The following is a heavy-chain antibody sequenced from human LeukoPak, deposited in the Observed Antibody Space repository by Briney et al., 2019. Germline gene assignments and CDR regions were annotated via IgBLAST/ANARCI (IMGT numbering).Heavy chain of an antibody. CDR1: GFTFSSYW. Sequence: GGSLRLSCAASGFTFSSYWMHWVRQAPGKGLVWVSRINSDGSSTSYADSVKGRFTISRDNAKNTLYLQMNSLRAEDTAVYYCAREEDYYDTLKYFQHWGQGTLVTVSS. V-gene: IGHV3-74*01. CDR3: AREEDYYDTLKYFQH. J-gene: IGHJ1*01. CDR2: INSDGSST. D-gene: IGHD3-22*01.